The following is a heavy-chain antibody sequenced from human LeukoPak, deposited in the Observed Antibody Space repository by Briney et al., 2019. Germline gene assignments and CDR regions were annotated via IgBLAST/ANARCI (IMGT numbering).Heavy chain of an antibody. CDR2: IGLKEREK. D-gene: IGHD2-2*01. CDR3: ARGLIAASAAPGY. CDR1: GFTFSNYW. J-gene: IGHJ4*02. Sequence: GGSLRLSCIASGFTFSNYWMTWVRQVPGKGLEWVANIGLKEREKYYVDSLKGRFSVSRDNAKNSLYLQMSNLRVGDTAVYFCARGLIAASAAPGYWGQGALVTVSS. V-gene: IGHV3-7*04.